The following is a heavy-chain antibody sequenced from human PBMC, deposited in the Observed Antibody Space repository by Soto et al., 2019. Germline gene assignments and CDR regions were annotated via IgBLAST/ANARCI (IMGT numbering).Heavy chain of an antibody. CDR3: ARAGDTSLGIRELGAFDI. Sequence: SLRLSCRASGFIFSNYGMHWVRQAAGKGLEWVAVVWYDGSNKYYADSVKGRFTISRDNSKSTLYLQMSSLRAEDTALYYCARAGDTSLGIRELGAFDIWGQGTKVTVSS. D-gene: IGHD2-21*01. V-gene: IGHV3-33*01. J-gene: IGHJ3*02. CDR1: GFIFSNYG. CDR2: VWYDGSNK.